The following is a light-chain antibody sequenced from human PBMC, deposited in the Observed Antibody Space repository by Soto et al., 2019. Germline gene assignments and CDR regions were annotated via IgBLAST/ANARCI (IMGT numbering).Light chain of an antibody. V-gene: IGKV1-39*01. CDR1: QNIGSY. Sequence: DIQMTQSPSSLSASVRDTVTITCRASQNIGSYLNWYQQKPGKAPTLLIYAASTLQSGVPSRFSGSGSGTDFNLTISSLNPEDFATYFCQQGYRIFQTFCQGTKLEVK. CDR3: QQGYRIFQT. J-gene: IGKJ1*01. CDR2: AAS.